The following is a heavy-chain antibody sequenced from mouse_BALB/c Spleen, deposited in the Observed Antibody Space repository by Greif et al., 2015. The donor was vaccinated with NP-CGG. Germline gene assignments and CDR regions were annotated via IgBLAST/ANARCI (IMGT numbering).Heavy chain of an antibody. CDR3: AVNWDYAMDY. J-gene: IGHJ4*01. CDR2: IWRGGST. CDR1: GFSLTSYR. D-gene: IGHD4-1*02. V-gene: IGHV2-5*01. Sequence: VKVVESGPGLVQPSQSLSITCTVSGFSLTSYRVHWVRQSPGKGLEWLGVIWRGGSTDYNAAFMSRLSITKDNSKSQVFFKMNSPQADDTAIYYCAVNWDYAMDYWGQGTSVTVSS.